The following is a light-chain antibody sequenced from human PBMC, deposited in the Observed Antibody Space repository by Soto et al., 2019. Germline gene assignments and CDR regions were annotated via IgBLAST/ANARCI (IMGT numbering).Light chain of an antibody. V-gene: IGKV3-20*01. CDR3: QQYGSSPKT. Sequence: EIVLTQSPGTLSLSPGERATVSCRASQSVSSNYLAWYQQKPGQAPRLLIYGASSRATGIPDRFSGSGSGTDFTLTISRLEPEDFVVYYCQQYGSSPKTFGRGTKLEIK. J-gene: IGKJ4*02. CDR1: QSVSSNY. CDR2: GAS.